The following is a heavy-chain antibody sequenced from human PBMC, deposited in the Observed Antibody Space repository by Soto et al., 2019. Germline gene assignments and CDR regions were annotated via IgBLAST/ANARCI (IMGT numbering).Heavy chain of an antibody. V-gene: IGHV1-69*13. J-gene: IGHJ4*02. CDR1: GGTFSSYA. D-gene: IGHD3-16*01. Sequence: SVKVSCKASGGTFSSYAISWVRQAPGQGLEWMGGIIPIFGTANYAQKFQGRVTITADESTSTAYMELSSLRSEDTAVYYCARDPSPARCPSKAVGVYFGYWEQGTMVAVSS. CDR2: IIPIFGTA. CDR3: ARDPSPARCPSKAVGVYFGY.